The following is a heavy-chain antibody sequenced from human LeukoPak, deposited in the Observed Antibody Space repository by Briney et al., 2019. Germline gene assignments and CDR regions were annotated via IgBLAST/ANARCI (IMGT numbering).Heavy chain of an antibody. CDR1: GDSFSSNY. Sequence: SETLSLTCNVSGDSFSSNYWRWIRQPPGKGLEWIGYIYNSGSTNYNPSLKSRVTISVDTSKNQFSLKLTSVTAADTAVYYCARVSVVTADFDYWGQGTLVTVSS. D-gene: IGHD4-23*01. V-gene: IGHV4-59*01. CDR2: IYNSGST. J-gene: IGHJ4*02. CDR3: ARVSVVTADFDY.